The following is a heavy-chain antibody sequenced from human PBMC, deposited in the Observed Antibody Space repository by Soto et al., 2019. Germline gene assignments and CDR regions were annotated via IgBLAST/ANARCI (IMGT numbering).Heavy chain of an antibody. V-gene: IGHV1-8*01. Sequence: QVQLVQSGAEVREPGASVKVSCKASGYSFTSLDINWVRQTAGQGLEWMGWMQPSTGRTGYAQKFQGRVTMTRDTSISTAYMELTTLTSDDTAFYYCARVVSAGVDYWGQGTLVTVSS. CDR2: MQPSTGRT. CDR3: ARVVSAGVDY. D-gene: IGHD1-26*01. CDR1: GYSFTSLD. J-gene: IGHJ4*02.